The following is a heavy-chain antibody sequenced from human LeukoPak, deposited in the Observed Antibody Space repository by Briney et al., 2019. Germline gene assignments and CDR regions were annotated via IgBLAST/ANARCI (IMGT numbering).Heavy chain of an antibody. Sequence: GGSLRLSCAASGFTFSSYSMNWVRQAPGKGLEWVSYISSSSSTIYYAGSVKGRFTISRDNAKNSLYLQMNSLRAEDTAVYYCAREAGYSSGWYPDAFDIWGQGTMVTVSS. CDR2: ISSSSSTI. D-gene: IGHD6-19*01. CDR3: AREAGYSSGWYPDAFDI. J-gene: IGHJ3*02. CDR1: GFTFSSYS. V-gene: IGHV3-48*01.